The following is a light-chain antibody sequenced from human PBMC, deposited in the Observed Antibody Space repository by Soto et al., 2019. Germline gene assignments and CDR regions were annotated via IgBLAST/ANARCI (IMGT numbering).Light chain of an antibody. V-gene: IGKV3-11*01. J-gene: IGKJ1*01. CDR3: QQRSNWRRT. CDR1: QSVSSY. Sequence: EIVLTQCPGTLSLSPGEIATLSCSASQSVSSYLAWYQQKPGQAPRLLIYDASNRATGIPARFSGSGSGTDFTLTISSLEPEDFAVYYCQQRSNWRRTFGQGTKVDI. CDR2: DAS.